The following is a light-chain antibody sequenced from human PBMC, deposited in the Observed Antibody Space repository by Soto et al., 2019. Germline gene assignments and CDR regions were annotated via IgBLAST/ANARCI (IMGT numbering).Light chain of an antibody. V-gene: IGLV1-51*01. CDR3: GSWDSSLSAYV. CDR1: SSNIGGNS. J-gene: IGLJ1*01. CDR2: DDN. Sequence: SVLTQPPSVSAAPGQKVTISCSGSSSNIGGNSVSWYQQPPGTAPKLLLYDDNKRPSGIPDRFSGSKSGTSATLGITGFQTGDEADYYCGSWDSSLSAYVFGTGTKVTVL.